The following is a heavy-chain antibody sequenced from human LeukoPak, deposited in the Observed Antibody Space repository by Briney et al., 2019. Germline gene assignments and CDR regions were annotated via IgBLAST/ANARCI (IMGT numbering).Heavy chain of an antibody. V-gene: IGHV3-30*02. D-gene: IGHD3-10*01. CDR1: GFTFSSYG. J-gene: IGHJ4*02. CDR2: IRYGGSNK. Sequence: PGGSLRLSCAASGFTFSSYGMHWVRQAPGKGLEWVAFIRYGGSNKYYADSVKGRFTISRDNSKNTLYLQMNSLRAEDTAVYYCAKVGDYYGSGSYIMLAFDYWGQGTLVTVSS. CDR3: AKVGDYYGSGSYIMLAFDY.